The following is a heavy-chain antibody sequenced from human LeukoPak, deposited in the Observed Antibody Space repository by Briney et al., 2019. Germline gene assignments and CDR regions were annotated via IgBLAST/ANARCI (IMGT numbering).Heavy chain of an antibody. J-gene: IGHJ5*02. D-gene: IGHD3-10*01. CDR1: GYTFTSYD. V-gene: IGHV1-8*03. CDR2: MNPNSGNT. CDR3: ARAPRITMVQGVIYWFDP. Sequence: ASVKVSCKASGYTFTSYDINWVRQATGQGLEWMGWMNPNSGNTGYAQKFQGRVTITRNTSISTAYMELSSLRSEDTAVYYCARAPRITMVQGVIYWFDPWGQGTLVTVSS.